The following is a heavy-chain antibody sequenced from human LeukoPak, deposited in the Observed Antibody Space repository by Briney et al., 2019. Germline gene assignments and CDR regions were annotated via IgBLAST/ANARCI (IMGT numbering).Heavy chain of an antibody. Sequence: ASVKVSFKASGYTFSDHYMQWVRQAPGQGFEWLGWINPNSGGTSYAQKFQGRVTMTRDTSISTAYMELSGLRADDTAVYYCARGALDTATVTNYFEYWGQGTLVTVSS. CDR1: GYTFSDHY. CDR3: ARGALDTATVTNYFEY. V-gene: IGHV1-2*02. J-gene: IGHJ4*02. D-gene: IGHD4-17*01. CDR2: INPNSGGT.